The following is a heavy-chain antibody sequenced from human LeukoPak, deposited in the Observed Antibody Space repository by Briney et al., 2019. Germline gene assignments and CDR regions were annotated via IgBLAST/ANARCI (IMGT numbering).Heavy chain of an antibody. V-gene: IGHV3-21*01. CDR2: ISDSSNEI. Sequence: GGSLRLSCEVSGFTFSDYAMNWVRQAPGKGLEWVSFISDSSNEIYYADSVRGRFTVSRDNAKKLLYLQMNSLRAEDTAVYYCARALDYDFWSGPTSYYYYYYMDVWGKGTTVTVSS. CDR1: GFTFSDYA. J-gene: IGHJ6*03. CDR3: ARALDYDFWSGPTSYYYYYYMDV. D-gene: IGHD3-3*01.